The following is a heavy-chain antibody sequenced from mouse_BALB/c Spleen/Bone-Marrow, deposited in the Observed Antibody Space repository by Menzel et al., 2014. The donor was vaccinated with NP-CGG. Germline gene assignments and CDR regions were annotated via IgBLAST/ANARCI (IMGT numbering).Heavy chain of an antibody. CDR2: ISSGGSYT. D-gene: IGHD2-14*01. J-gene: IGHJ2*01. CDR1: GFAFSSYD. CDR3: ARHMRYERGFDY. V-gene: IGHV5-9*02. Sequence: EVQGVESGGGLVKPGGSLKLSCAASGFAFSSYDMSWVRQTPEKRLEWVATISSGGSYTYYPDSVKGRYTISRDNARNPLYLQISSLRTEDTAFYYCARHMRYERGFDYWGQGTTLTVPS.